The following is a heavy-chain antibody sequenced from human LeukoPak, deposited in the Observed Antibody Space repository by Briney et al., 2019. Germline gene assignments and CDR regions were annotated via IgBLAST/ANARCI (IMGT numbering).Heavy chain of an antibody. D-gene: IGHD3-10*01. CDR1: GYTFTSYY. J-gene: IGHJ5*02. V-gene: IGHV1-46*01. CDR2: ISPSGGST. Sequence: GASVKVSCKASGYTFTSYYMHWVRQAPGQGLEWMGIISPSGGSTSYAQKFQGRVTMTRDTSTSTVYMELSSLRSEDTAVYYCARALLWFGELTPWGQGTLVTVSS. CDR3: ARALLWFGELTP.